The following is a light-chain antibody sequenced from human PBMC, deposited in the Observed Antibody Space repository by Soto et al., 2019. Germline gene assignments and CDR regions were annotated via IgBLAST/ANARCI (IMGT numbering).Light chain of an antibody. CDR1: QSVGSF. V-gene: IGKV3-11*01. J-gene: IGKJ5*01. CDR2: DAS. CDR3: QQYYDWPTT. Sequence: IVLPQSPETLSLSPGERATLSCRASQSVGSFLAWYQQKPGQAPRLLIYDASNRATGIPARFSGSGSGTDFTLTISSLQSEDFAIYYCQQYYDWPTTCGQGTRREF.